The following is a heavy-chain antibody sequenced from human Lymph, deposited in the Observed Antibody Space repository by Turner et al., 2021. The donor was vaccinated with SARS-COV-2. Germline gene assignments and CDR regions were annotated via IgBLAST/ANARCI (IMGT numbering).Heavy chain of an antibody. CDR1: GFTFSSYG. J-gene: IGHJ4*02. D-gene: IGHD3-3*01. CDR2: ISYDGNNI. Sequence: QVQLVESGGGVVQPGGSLRLSCAASGFTFSSYGMHWVRQAPGKGLEWVAVISYDGNNIYYADSVKGRFTISRDNSKNTLYLQMNSLRAEDTAVYYCAKDSRFLEWLLFGGFDYWGQGTLVTVSS. V-gene: IGHV3-30*18. CDR3: AKDSRFLEWLLFGGFDY.